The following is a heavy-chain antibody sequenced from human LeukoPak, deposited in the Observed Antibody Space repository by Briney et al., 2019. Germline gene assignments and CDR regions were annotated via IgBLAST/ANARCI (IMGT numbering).Heavy chain of an antibody. J-gene: IGHJ6*02. CDR2: INPSGGST. Sequence: EASVKVSCKASGYTLTSYYMHWVRQAPGQGLEWMGIINPSGGSTSYPQKFQGRVTMTRDTSTSTVYMELSSLRSEDTAVYYCAREGFPPKISDFWSGLGPYYYYGMDVWGQGTTVTVSS. D-gene: IGHD3-3*01. CDR1: GYTLTSYY. V-gene: IGHV1-46*01. CDR3: AREGFPPKISDFWSGLGPYYYYGMDV.